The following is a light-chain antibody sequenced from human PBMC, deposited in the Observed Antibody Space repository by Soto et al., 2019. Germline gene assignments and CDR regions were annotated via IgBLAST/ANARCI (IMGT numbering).Light chain of an antibody. V-gene: IGLV1-44*01. Sequence: VLTQPPSASGTPGQRVTISCSGSSSNIGSNLVNWYQQLPGMAPKLLVYSNNQRPSGVPDRFSGSKSGTSASLAISGLQSEDEADYYCAAWDDSLNGVFFGGGTKLTVL. J-gene: IGLJ2*01. CDR2: SNN. CDR3: AAWDDSLNGVF. CDR1: SSNIGSNL.